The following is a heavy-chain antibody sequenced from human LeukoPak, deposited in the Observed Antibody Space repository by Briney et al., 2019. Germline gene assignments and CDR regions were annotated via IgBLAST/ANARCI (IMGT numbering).Heavy chain of an antibody. CDR2: INHSGST. Sequence: SEILSLTCAVYGGSFSGYYWSWIRQPPGKGLEWIGEINHSGSTNYNPSLKSRVTISVDTSKNQISLKLSSVTAADTAVYYCASSAVAARYYYGMDVWGQGTTVTVSS. V-gene: IGHV4-34*01. D-gene: IGHD6-19*01. CDR3: ASSAVAARYYYGMDV. J-gene: IGHJ6*02. CDR1: GGSFSGYY.